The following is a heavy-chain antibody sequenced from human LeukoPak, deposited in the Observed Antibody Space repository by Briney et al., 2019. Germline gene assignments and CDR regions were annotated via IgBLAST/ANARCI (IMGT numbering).Heavy chain of an antibody. CDR3: ATGITIFGVVMGHDY. V-gene: IGHV3-23*01. CDR2: ISGSGGST. D-gene: IGHD3-3*01. CDR1: GFTFSSYA. J-gene: IGHJ4*02. Sequence: PGGSLRLSCAASGFTFSSYAMSWVRQAPGKGLEWVSAISGSGGSTYYADSVKGRFTISRDNAKNSLYLQMNSLRAEDTAVYYCATGITIFGVVMGHDYWGQGTLVTVSS.